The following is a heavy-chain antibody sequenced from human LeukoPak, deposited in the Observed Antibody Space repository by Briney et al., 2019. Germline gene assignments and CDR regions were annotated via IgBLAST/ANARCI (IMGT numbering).Heavy chain of an antibody. V-gene: IGHV3-7*01. Sequence: GGSLRLSCAASGFTFSAYEMNWVRQAPGKGLEWVANINQDGTEKYYVDSVKGRFTISRDNAKNSLDLQMNSLRVEDTGIYYCVKVAKYYYGSETYYFFEHWGQGTPVTASS. CDR1: GFTFSAYE. CDR3: VKVAKYYYGSETYYFFEH. J-gene: IGHJ4*02. D-gene: IGHD3-10*01. CDR2: INQDGTEK.